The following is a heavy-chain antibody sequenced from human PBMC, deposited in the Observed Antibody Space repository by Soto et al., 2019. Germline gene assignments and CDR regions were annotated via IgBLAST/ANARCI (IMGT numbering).Heavy chain of an antibody. CDR1: GYSFSDFG. CDR3: APRDYYEDTGTFEN. V-gene: IGHV1-18*04. J-gene: IGHJ4*02. D-gene: IGHD4-17*01. Sequence: QVHLVQSGGELKKPGASVKVSCKASGYSFSDFGITWVRQAPGQGLEWMGWISGKNGNTNYAQKVQGRVNLTAYTSTSTAYMEMRALTSDDTGIYYCAPRDYYEDTGTFENWGQGTPVTVSS. CDR2: ISGKNGNT.